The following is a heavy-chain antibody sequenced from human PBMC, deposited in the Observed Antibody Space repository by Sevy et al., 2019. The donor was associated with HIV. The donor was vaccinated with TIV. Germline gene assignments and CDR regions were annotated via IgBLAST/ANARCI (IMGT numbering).Heavy chain of an antibody. CDR3: ARDSVLSPRVFDS. V-gene: IGHV4-59*01. J-gene: IGHJ4*02. CDR2: IYYTGTT. Sequence: SETLSLTCTVSGGSMSSYFWSWIRQPPGKGLEWIGYIYYTGTTNYNPSLKSRLTMSLHTSKNRFSLKLTAVTAADTAVYYCARDSVLSPRVFDSWGQGTLVTVSS. CDR1: GGSMSSYF. D-gene: IGHD3-10*01.